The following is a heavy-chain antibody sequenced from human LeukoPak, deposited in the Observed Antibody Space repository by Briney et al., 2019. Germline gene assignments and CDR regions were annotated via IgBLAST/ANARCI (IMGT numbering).Heavy chain of an antibody. V-gene: IGHV4-59*08. CDR1: GDSITNYY. D-gene: IGHD5-18*01. J-gene: IGHJ4*02. CDR3: AKGPPSYSYGIFDY. Sequence: SETLSLTCTVAGDSITNYYWSWIRQPPGKGLEWTGYSSYSGRTNYNPSLKSRVTISLDTSKNQFSLNLGSVTVADTAVYYCAKGPPSYSYGIFDYWGQGTLVTVSS. CDR2: SSYSGRT.